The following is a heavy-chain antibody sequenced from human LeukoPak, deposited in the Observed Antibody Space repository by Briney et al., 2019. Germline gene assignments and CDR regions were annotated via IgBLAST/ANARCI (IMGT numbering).Heavy chain of an antibody. CDR3: ARASPDRAFDI. CDR1: GGSISNYY. V-gene: IGHV4-4*07. D-gene: IGHD3-22*01. Sequence: SGTLSLTCSVSGGSISNYYWSWIRQPAGKGLEWIGHMSTSGSTKYNPSLKSQVTMSVDRSKNQFSLKLSSVTAADTAVYYCARASPDRAFDIWGQGTMVTVSS. CDR2: MSTSGST. J-gene: IGHJ3*02.